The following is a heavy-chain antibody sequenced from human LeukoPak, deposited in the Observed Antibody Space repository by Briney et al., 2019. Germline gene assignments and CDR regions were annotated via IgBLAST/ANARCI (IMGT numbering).Heavy chain of an antibody. CDR1: GFTFSNAW. CDR2: IKPDGSEK. J-gene: IGHJ4*02. CDR3: ARAPAFGTVDY. D-gene: IGHD3-16*01. V-gene: IGHV3-7*01. Sequence: QSGGSLRLSCAASGFTFSNAWMSWVRQAPGKGLEWVANIKPDGSEKYPVDSVKGRFTVTRDNAKNSLYLQMNRLRDEDSAVYYCARAPAFGTVDYWGQGTLVTVSS.